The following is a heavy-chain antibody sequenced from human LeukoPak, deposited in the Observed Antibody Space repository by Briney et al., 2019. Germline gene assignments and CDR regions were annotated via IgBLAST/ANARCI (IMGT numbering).Heavy chain of an antibody. CDR1: GGTFSSYA. J-gene: IGHJ4*02. Sequence: ASVKVSCKASGGTFSSYAISWVRQAPGQGLEWMGRITPIPGIANYAQKFQGRVTITADKSTSTAYMELSSLRSEDTAVYYCARAVAGTAVDYWGQGTLVTVSS. CDR2: ITPIPGIA. V-gene: IGHV1-69*04. D-gene: IGHD6-19*01. CDR3: ARAVAGTAVDY.